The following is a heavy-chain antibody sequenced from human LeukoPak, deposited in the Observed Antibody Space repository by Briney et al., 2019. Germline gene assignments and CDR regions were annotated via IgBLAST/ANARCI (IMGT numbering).Heavy chain of an antibody. CDR1: GGSISSGSYY. V-gene: IGHV4-61*02. CDR3: ARGRYYYDTGGYDAFDI. J-gene: IGHJ3*02. D-gene: IGHD3-22*01. Sequence: PSHTLSLTCTVSGGSISSGSYYWSWIRQPAGKGLERIGRIHTTGSTNYNPSLTSRVTMSVDTSKNQFSLKLSSVTAAGTAVYYCARGRYYYDTGGYDAFDIWGQGTMVTVSS. CDR2: IHTTGST.